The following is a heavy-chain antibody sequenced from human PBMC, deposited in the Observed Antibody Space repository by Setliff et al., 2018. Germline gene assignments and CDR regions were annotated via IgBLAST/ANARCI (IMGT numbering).Heavy chain of an antibody. Sequence: ASVKVSCKASGYSFSDYGISWVRQAPGQGLEWMGWINSYNGNTNYARKFQGRVTMTTDTSTSTAYMELRSLRSDDTAVYYCARSLSFLGGYYYYYMDVWGKGTTVTVSS. CDR3: ARSLSFLGGYYYYYMDV. D-gene: IGHD3-16*02. CDR2: INSYNGNT. CDR1: GYSFSDYG. V-gene: IGHV1-18*01. J-gene: IGHJ6*03.